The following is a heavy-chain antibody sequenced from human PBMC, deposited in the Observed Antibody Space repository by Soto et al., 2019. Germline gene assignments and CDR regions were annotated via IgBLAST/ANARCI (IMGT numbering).Heavy chain of an antibody. Sequence: SETLSLTCTVSGGSVTNSSYYWGWIRQSPGKGLEWIGSVYYRGRSYSKSSVKSRVTISVDTSKNRFSLSLNSVTASDTTVYFCVSQRTTVPTQAYFDYWGPGALVTVSS. D-gene: IGHD4-17*01. CDR2: VYYRGRS. V-gene: IGHV4-39*01. CDR3: VSQRTTVPTQAYFDY. CDR1: GGSVTNSSYY. J-gene: IGHJ4*02.